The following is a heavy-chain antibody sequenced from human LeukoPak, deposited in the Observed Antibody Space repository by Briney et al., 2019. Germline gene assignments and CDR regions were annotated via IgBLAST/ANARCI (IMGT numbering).Heavy chain of an antibody. D-gene: IGHD3-22*01. CDR1: GFTFSSYW. CDR2: IKQDGSEK. V-gene: IGHV3-7*01. J-gene: IGHJ4*02. Sequence: GGSLRLSCAASGFTFSSYWMSWVRQAPGKGLEWVANIKQDGSEKYYVDSVKGRFTISRDNAKNSLYLQMNSLRAEDTAVYYCARDYYDSSNMVPCYYWGQGTLVTVSS. CDR3: ARDYYDSSNMVPCYY.